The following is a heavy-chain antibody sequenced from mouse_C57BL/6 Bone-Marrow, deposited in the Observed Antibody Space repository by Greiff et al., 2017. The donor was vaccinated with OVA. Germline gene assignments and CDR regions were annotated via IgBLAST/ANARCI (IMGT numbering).Heavy chain of an antibody. Sequence: EVQLVESGGGLVQPGGSLKLSCAASGFTFSDYYMYWVRQTPEKRLEWVAYISHVGVSTYYPDTVKGRFTISRDNAKNTLYLQMSRLKSEDTAMYYCATGTGFAYWGQGTLVTVSA. CDR1: GFTFSDYY. CDR3: ATGTGFAY. J-gene: IGHJ3*01. CDR2: ISHVGVST. D-gene: IGHD3-3*01. V-gene: IGHV5-12*01.